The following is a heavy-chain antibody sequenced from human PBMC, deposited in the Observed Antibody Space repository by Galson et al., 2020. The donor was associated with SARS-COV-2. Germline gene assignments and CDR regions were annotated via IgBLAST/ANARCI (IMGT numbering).Heavy chain of an antibody. V-gene: IGHV4-59*08. CDR2: IYYTGST. J-gene: IGHJ6*02. CDR3: ARDTPNYGMDV. Sequence: SETLSLTCNVSGDSIRGYYWSWVRQPPGTGLEWIGNIYYTGSTKYNPSLKSRVTISVDTSKNQFSLRLSSVTAADTAVYYCARDTPNYGMDVWGQGTTVTVSS. CDR1: GDSIRGYY.